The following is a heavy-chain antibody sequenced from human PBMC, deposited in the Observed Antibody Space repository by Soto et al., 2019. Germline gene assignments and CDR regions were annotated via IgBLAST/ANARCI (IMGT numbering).Heavy chain of an antibody. J-gene: IGHJ4*02. Sequence: QVQLVQSGAEVKKPGASVKVSCKASGYTFTSYGISWVRQAPGQGLEWMGWISAYNGNTNYAQQLQGRVTMTTDTSTSTAYMELRSLRSDDTAVYYCARGYYDILTGYYTVAFDYWGQGTLVTVSS. CDR1: GYTFTSYG. CDR2: ISAYNGNT. V-gene: IGHV1-18*01. D-gene: IGHD3-9*01. CDR3: ARGYYDILTGYYTVAFDY.